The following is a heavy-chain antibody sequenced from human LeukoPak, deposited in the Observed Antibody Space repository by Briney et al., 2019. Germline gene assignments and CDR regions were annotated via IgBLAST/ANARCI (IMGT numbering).Heavy chain of an antibody. Sequence: GGSLRLSCAASGFTFSNYWMHWVRQAPGKGLVWVSRINSDGINTSYADSVKGRFTISRDNAKNTLNLQMNSLRAEDTAVYYCAKAGYDSSGYYYRYYYYYMDVWGKGTTVTVSS. CDR1: GFTFSNYW. J-gene: IGHJ6*03. CDR3: AKAGYDSSGYYYRYYYYYMDV. D-gene: IGHD3-22*01. CDR2: INSDGINT. V-gene: IGHV3-74*01.